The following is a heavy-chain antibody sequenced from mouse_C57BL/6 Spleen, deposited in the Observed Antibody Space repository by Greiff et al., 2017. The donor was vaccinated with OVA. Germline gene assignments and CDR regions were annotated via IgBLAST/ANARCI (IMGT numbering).Heavy chain of an antibody. CDR1: GFTFSSYA. CDR2: ISSGGDYI. V-gene: IGHV5-9-1*02. CDR3: TRDTDGYYDY. J-gene: IGHJ2*01. Sequence: EVKLEESGEGLVKPGGSLKLSCAASGFTFSSYAMSWVRQTPEKRLEWVAYISSGGDYIYYADTVKGRFTISRDNARNTLYLQMSSLKSEDTAMYYCTRDTDGYYDYWGQGTTLTVSS. D-gene: IGHD2-3*01.